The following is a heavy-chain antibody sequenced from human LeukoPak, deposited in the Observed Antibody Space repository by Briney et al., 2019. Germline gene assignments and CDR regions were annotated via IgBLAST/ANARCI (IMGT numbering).Heavy chain of an antibody. J-gene: IGHJ5*02. CDR3: ARQQCNGGSCYSRAIWFDP. CDR2: IYYTGNT. CDR1: GGSISSSSYY. D-gene: IGHD2-15*01. Sequence: SETLSLTCTVSGGSISSSSYYWGWIRQPPGKELEWIASIYYTGNTYYNPSLKSRVTISVDTSKNQFSLNLNSVTAADTAMYYCARQQCNGGSCYSRAIWFDPWGQGTLVTVSS. V-gene: IGHV4-39*01.